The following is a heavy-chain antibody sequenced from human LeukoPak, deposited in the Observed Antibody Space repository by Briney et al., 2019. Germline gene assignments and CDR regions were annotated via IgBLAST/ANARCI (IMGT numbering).Heavy chain of an antibody. Sequence: SETLSLTCAVYGGSFSGYYWSWIRQPPGKGLEWIGYVYYTGTINYNPSLRSRVTILLDTSKNQFSLKLSSVTTADTAVYYCARGGPIIAAPDSWGQGTLVTVSS. V-gene: IGHV4-59*01. CDR3: ARGGPIIAAPDS. J-gene: IGHJ4*02. CDR1: GGSFSGYY. D-gene: IGHD6-6*01. CDR2: VYYTGTI.